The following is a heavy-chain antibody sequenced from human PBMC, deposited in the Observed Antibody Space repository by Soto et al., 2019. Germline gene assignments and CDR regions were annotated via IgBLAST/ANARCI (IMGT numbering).Heavy chain of an antibody. Sequence: PSETLSLTCTVSGGSISSSSYYWGWIRQPPGKGLEWIGSIYYSGSTYYNPSLKSRVTISVDTSKNQFSLKLSSVTAADTAVYYCASNNWNYVGNDAFDIWGQGTMVTVSS. CDR1: GGSISSSSYY. V-gene: IGHV4-39*01. J-gene: IGHJ3*02. D-gene: IGHD1-7*01. CDR2: IYYSGST. CDR3: ASNNWNYVGNDAFDI.